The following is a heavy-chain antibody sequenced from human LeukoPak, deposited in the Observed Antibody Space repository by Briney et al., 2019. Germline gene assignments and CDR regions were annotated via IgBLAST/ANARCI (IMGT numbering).Heavy chain of an antibody. D-gene: IGHD1-26*01. V-gene: IGHV3-30-3*01. CDR2: ISYDGSNK. Sequence: GGSLRLSCAAYGFTFRSYAMHWVRQAPGKGLEWVAVISYDGSNKYYADSVKGRFTISRDNSKNTLYLQVNSLRAEDTAVYYCAKGGKWDVTPFDYWGQGTLVTVSS. J-gene: IGHJ4*02. CDR1: GFTFRSYA. CDR3: AKGGKWDVTPFDY.